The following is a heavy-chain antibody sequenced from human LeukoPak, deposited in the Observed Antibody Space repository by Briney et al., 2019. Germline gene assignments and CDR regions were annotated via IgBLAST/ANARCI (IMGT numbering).Heavy chain of an antibody. CDR2: IYYSGST. Sequence: SQTLSLTCTVSGGSISSGGSYWSWIRQHPGKGLEWIGYIYYSGSTYYNPSLKSRVTISVDTSKNQFSLKLSSVTAADTAVYYCARGLKYYDYVWGSYRKEQFDYWGQGTLVTVSS. J-gene: IGHJ4*02. CDR1: GGSISSGGSY. V-gene: IGHV4-31*03. D-gene: IGHD3-16*02. CDR3: ARGLKYYDYVWGSYRKEQFDY.